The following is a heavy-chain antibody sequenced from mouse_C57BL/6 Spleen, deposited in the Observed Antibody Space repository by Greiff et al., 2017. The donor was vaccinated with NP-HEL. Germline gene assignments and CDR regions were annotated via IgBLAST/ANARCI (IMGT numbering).Heavy chain of an antibody. CDR3: ARGSSSYYYAMDY. J-gene: IGHJ4*01. V-gene: IGHV1-42*01. D-gene: IGHD1-1*01. CDR1: GYSFTGYY. CDR2: INPSTGGT. Sequence: VQLQQSGPELVKPGASVKISCKASGYSFTGYYMNWVKQSPEKSLEWIGEINPSTGGTTYNQKFKAKATLTVDKSSSTAYMQLKSLTSEDSAVYYCARGSSSYYYAMDYWGQGASVTVSS.